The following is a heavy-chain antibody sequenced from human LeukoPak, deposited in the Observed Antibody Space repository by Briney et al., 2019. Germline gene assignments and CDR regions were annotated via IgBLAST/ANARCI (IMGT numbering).Heavy chain of an antibody. Sequence: SETLSLTCTVSGGSISSYYWSWIRRPAGKGLEWIGRIYSSGNTNYNPSLKSRVTLSVDTSKNQFSLKLSSVTAADTAVYYCARDGRQVPFDPWGQGTLVTVSS. V-gene: IGHV4-4*07. D-gene: IGHD2-2*01. J-gene: IGHJ5*02. CDR1: GGSISSYY. CDR2: IYSSGNT. CDR3: ARDGRQVPFDP.